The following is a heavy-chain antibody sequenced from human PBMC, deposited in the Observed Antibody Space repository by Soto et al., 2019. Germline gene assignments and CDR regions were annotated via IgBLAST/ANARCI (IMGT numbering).Heavy chain of an antibody. D-gene: IGHD2-21*02. V-gene: IGHV5-51*01. CDR3: ARSGVATVTSPGSSYFGMDG. CDR2: IYPGDSDT. J-gene: IGHJ6*04. CDR1: GYSFTSYW. Sequence: GASLKISCKGSGYSFTSYWIGWVRQMPGKGMEWMGIIYPGDSDTRYSPSFQGQVTISADKSISTAYLQWSSLKASDTAMYYCARSGVATVTSPGSSYFGMDGCGTGTKVTV.